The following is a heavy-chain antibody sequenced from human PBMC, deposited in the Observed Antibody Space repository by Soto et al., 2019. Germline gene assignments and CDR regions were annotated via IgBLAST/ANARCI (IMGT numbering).Heavy chain of an antibody. CDR3: ARAASHNDSSGYSTSYGMDV. J-gene: IGHJ6*02. V-gene: IGHV4-59*01. CDR1: GGSISSYY. Sequence: SETLSLTCTVSGGSISSYYWSWIRQPPGKGLDWIGYIYYSGSTNYNPSLKSRVTISVDTSKNQFSLKLSSVTAADTAVYYCARAASHNDSSGYSTSYGMDVWGQGTTVTVSS. D-gene: IGHD3-22*01. CDR2: IYYSGST.